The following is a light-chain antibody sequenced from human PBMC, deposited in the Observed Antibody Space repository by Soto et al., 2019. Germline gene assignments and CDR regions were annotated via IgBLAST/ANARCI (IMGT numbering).Light chain of an antibody. CDR1: RSISSY. Sequence: DIQMTQSPSSLSASVGDRVTITCRASRSISSYLNWYQQKPGKAPKLLIYTASSLQSGVPSRFSGSASGTDFTLTISSLQPEDFATYYCQQSYITPYTFGQGTKLQIK. J-gene: IGKJ2*01. CDR3: QQSYITPYT. CDR2: TAS. V-gene: IGKV1-39*01.